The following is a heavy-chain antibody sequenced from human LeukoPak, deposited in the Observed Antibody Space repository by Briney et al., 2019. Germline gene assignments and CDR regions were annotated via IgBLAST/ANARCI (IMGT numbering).Heavy chain of an antibody. V-gene: IGHV3-23*01. Sequence: GGSLRLSCAASGFTFSSYAMSWVRQAPGKGLEWVSAISGSGYSTYCADSVKGRFTISRDNSKNTLYLQMNSLRAEDAAVYYCAKEAGYSGYDYPDYWGQGTLVTVSS. CDR1: GFTFSSYA. D-gene: IGHD5-12*01. CDR3: AKEAGYSGYDYPDY. CDR2: ISGSGYST. J-gene: IGHJ4*02.